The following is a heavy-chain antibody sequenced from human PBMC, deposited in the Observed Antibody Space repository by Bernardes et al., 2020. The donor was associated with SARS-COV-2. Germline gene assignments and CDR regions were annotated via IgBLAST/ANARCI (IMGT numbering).Heavy chain of an antibody. CDR3: ARGSVESDFWSGYYGIDY. J-gene: IGHJ4*02. V-gene: IGHV3-21*01. Sequence: GGSLRLSCVASGFTFSSYTMNWVRQAPGKGLEWVSSISSSSRFISYTDAVKGRFTISRDNAKNSLYLQVNSLRAEDSAVYYCARGSVESDFWSGYYGIDYWGPGTLLTVSS. CDR2: ISSSSRFI. CDR1: GFTFSSYT. D-gene: IGHD3-3*01.